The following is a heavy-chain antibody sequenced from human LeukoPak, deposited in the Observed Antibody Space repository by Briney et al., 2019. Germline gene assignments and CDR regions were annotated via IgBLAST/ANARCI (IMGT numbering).Heavy chain of an antibody. Sequence: SETLSLTCTVSGGSISSSFYYWGWIRQPPGKGLEWIGSIYYSGSSSYNPSLKSRVTISVDTSKNQFSLRLTSVTAADTAVYYCARYSSSQGWFDPWGQGTLVTVSS. CDR2: IYYSGSS. CDR3: ARYSSSQGWFDP. J-gene: IGHJ5*02. CDR1: GGSISSSFYY. D-gene: IGHD2-2*01. V-gene: IGHV4-39*01.